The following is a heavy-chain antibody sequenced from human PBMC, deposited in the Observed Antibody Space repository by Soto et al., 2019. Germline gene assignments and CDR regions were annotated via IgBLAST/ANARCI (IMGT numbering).Heavy chain of an antibody. J-gene: IGHJ4*02. CDR2: ISYDGSNK. CDR3: ARVRWDFWSGLDY. D-gene: IGHD3-3*01. Sequence: PGGSLRLSCAASGFTFSSYAMHWVRQAPGKGLEWVAVISYDGSNKYYADSVKGRFTISRDNSKNTLYLQMNSLRAEDTAVYYCARVRWDFWSGLDYWGQGPLVTVSS. CDR1: GFTFSSYA. V-gene: IGHV3-30-3*01.